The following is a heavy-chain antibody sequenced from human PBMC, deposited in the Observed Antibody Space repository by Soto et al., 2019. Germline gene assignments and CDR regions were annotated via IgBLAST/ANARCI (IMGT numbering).Heavy chain of an antibody. CDR1: GFTFSSYG. CDR2: ISYDGSNK. D-gene: IGHD2-15*01. Sequence: QVQLVESGGGVVQPGRSLRLSCAASGFTFSSYGMHWVRQAPGKGLYWVAVISYDGSNKYYADSVKGRFTISRVNSKNTLYLQRNRLGAEDTAVYYCAKVFCSGGSCPTLDYYFDYWGQGTLVTVSS. J-gene: IGHJ4*02. CDR3: AKVFCSGGSCPTLDYYFDY. V-gene: IGHV3-30*18.